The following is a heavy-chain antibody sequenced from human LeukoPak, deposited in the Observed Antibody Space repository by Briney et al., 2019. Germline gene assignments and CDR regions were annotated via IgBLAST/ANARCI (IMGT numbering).Heavy chain of an antibody. CDR3: AKEDRIVGATLFDY. CDR1: GFTFSSYG. V-gene: IGHV3-33*06. D-gene: IGHD1-26*01. Sequence: PGRSLRLSCAASGFTFSSYGMHWVRQAPGKGLEWVAVIWYDGSNKYYADSVKGRFTISRDNSKNTLYLQMNSLIAEDTAVYYCAKEDRIVGATLFDYWGQGTLVTVSS. J-gene: IGHJ4*02. CDR2: IWYDGSNK.